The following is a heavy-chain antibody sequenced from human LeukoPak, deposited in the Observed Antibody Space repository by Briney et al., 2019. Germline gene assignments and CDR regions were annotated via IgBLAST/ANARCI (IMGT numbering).Heavy chain of an antibody. CDR2: IKSKTDGGTT. V-gene: IGHV3-15*01. CDR1: GFTFSNAW. CDR3: AKLLSPKPKDY. D-gene: IGHD2-15*01. J-gene: IGHJ4*02. Sequence: PGGSLRLSCAASGFTFSNAWMSWVRQAPGKGLEWVGRIKSKTDGGTTDYAAPVKGRFTISRDDSKNTLYLQMNSLKTEDTAVYYCAKLLSPKPKDYWGQGTLVTVSS.